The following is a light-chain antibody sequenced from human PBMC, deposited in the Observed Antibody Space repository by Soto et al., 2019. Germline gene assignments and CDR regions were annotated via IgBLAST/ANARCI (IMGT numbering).Light chain of an antibody. CDR3: QQYDSFPRT. V-gene: IGKV1-5*03. CDR2: KAS. CDR1: QSISNW. Sequence: DIQMTQSPSTLSGSVGDRVTITCRASQSISNWLAWYQQKPGKAPKLLIYKASSLESGVPSRFSGSGSGTEFSLTLSCLQPDDLATYYCQQYDSFPRTFGQGTKVEIK. J-gene: IGKJ1*01.